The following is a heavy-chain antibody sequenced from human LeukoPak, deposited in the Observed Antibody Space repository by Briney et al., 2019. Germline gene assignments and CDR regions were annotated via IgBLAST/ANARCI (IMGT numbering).Heavy chain of an antibody. CDR3: ARGVVVVAAKYNWFDP. CDR2: INPNSGGT. CDR1: GYTFTGYY. D-gene: IGHD2-15*01. Sequence: EASVKVSCKASGYTFTGYYMHWVRQAPGQGLEWMGWINPNSGGTNYAQKFQGRVTMTRDTSISTAYMELSRLRSDDTAVYYCARGVVVVAAKYNWFDPWGQGTLVTVSS. J-gene: IGHJ5*02. V-gene: IGHV1-2*02.